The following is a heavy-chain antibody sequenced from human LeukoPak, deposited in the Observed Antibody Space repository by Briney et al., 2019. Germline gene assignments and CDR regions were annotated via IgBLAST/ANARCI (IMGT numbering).Heavy chain of an antibody. CDR3: AGYCSSTSCYGGPDAFDI. Sequence: ASVKVSCKASGYTFTSYDINWVRQATGQGLEWMGWMNPNSGNTGYAQKFQGRVTMTRNTSISTAYMELSSLRSEDTAVYYCAGYCSSTSCYGGPDAFDIWGQGTMVTVSS. V-gene: IGHV1-8*01. J-gene: IGHJ3*02. CDR1: GYTFTSYD. D-gene: IGHD2-2*01. CDR2: MNPNSGNT.